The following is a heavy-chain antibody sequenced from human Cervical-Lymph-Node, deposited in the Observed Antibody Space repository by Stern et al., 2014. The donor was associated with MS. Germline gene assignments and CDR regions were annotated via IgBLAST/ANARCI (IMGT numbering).Heavy chain of an antibody. CDR3: ASTLHGGLYNWFDP. V-gene: IGHV3-21*01. Sequence: EMQLVESGGGLVTPGGSLSLSCAASGFTFSDYSMNWVRQAPGKGLEWVSFITNIGAAMNYGDSVKGRFTISRDNAKNTLYLQMDSLSAEDTATYFCASTLHGGLYNWFDPWGQGTLVTVSS. CDR1: GFTFSDYS. CDR2: ITNIGAAM. D-gene: IGHD2-2*01. J-gene: IGHJ5*02.